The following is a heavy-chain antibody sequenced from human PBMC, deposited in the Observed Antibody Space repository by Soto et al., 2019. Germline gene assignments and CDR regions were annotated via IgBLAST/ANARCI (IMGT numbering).Heavy chain of an antibody. CDR1: GFTFSTYA. CDR2: ISANGQGI. J-gene: IGHJ4*02. V-gene: IGHV3-23*01. CDR3: VKDRNYPRDQFHY. D-gene: IGHD1-7*01. Sequence: PGGSLRLSCAASGFTFSTYALSWVRQAPGKGLEWVSAISANGQGIYYADSVRGRFTISRDNSKNTIFLHMDSLRAEDTAVYYCVKDRNYPRDQFHYWGQGTLVTVSS.